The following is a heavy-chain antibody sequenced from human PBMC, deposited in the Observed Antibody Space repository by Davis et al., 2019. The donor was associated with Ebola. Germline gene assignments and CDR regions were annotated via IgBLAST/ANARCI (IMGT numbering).Heavy chain of an antibody. CDR2: IYYSEST. J-gene: IGHJ4*02. D-gene: IGHD3-3*01. CDR3: ARIDTRFLEWALLYYFDY. Sequence: PGGSLRLSCTVSGGSISSSSYYWGWIRQPPGKGLEWIGSIYYSESTYYNPSLKSRVTISVDTSKNQFSLKLSSVTAADTAVYYCARIDTRFLEWALLYYFDYWGQGTLVTVSS. CDR1: GGSISSSSYY. V-gene: IGHV4-39*07.